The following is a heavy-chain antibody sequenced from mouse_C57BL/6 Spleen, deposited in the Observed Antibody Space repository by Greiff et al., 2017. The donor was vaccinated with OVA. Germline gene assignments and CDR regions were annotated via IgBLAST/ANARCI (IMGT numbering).Heavy chain of an antibody. CDR1: GFTFSDYG. CDR2: ISSGSSSI. J-gene: IGHJ3*01. V-gene: IGHV5-17*01. D-gene: IGHD2-3*01. Sequence: EVQLVESGGGLVMPGGSLTLSCAASGFTFSDYGMHWVRQAPEKGLEWVAYISSGSSSIYYADTVKGRFTISRDNAKTTLFLQMTSLRSEDTAMYYCARGIYDGFAWFAYWGQGTLVTVSA. CDR3: ARGIYDGFAWFAY.